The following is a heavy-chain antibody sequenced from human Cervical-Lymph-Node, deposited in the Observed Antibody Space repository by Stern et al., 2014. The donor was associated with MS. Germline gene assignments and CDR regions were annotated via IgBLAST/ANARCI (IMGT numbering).Heavy chain of an antibody. J-gene: IGHJ4*01. Sequence: QVQLQESGPGLVKPSETLSLTCTVSGGSITNYYWSWIRQPPGKGLEWIGYIYYSGSTNYNPSLKSRVTISVDTSKNQFSLKLSSVTAADTAVYYCARDKCMFFLWGQGTLVTVSS. CDR1: GGSITNYY. CDR2: IYYSGST. CDR3: ARDKCMFFL. V-gene: IGHV4-59*01. D-gene: IGHD2/OR15-2a*01.